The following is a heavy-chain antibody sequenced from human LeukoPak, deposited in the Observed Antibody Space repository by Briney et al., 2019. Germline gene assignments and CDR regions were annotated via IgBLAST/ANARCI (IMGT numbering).Heavy chain of an antibody. V-gene: IGHV4-34*01. Sequence: SETLSLTCAVYGGSFSGFYWSWIRQPPGKGLEWIGGINHSGSTNYIPSLKSRVTISLDTSKNQFALKLSSVTAADTAVYYCARVASSHWYFNRAKYYFDYWGQGTLVSVSS. CDR2: INHSGST. D-gene: IGHD2-2*01. CDR3: ARVASSHWYFNRAKYYFDY. J-gene: IGHJ4*02. CDR1: GGSFSGFY.